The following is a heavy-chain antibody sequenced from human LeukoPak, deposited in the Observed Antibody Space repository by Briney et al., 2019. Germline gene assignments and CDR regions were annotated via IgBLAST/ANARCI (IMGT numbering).Heavy chain of an antibody. V-gene: IGHV1-2*02. CDR1: GYTFTGYY. D-gene: IGHD2-15*01. CDR2: INPNSGGT. Sequence: GASVKVSCKSSGYTFTGYYMHWVRQAPGQGLEWMGWINPNSGGTNYAQKFQGRVTMTRDTSIRTAYMELSRQRSDDTAVYYCARENPPVGGIVVVVAATLSWFDPWGQGTLVTVSS. J-gene: IGHJ5*02. CDR3: ARENPPVGGIVVVVAATLSWFDP.